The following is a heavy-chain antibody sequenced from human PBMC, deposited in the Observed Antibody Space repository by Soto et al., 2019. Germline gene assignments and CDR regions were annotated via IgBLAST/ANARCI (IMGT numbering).Heavy chain of an antibody. CDR3: AKDWRYNYHTDAFDI. J-gene: IGHJ3*02. D-gene: IGHD5-18*01. V-gene: IGHV3-30*18. Sequence: QVQLVESGGGVVQPGRSLRLSCAASRFPFSTYGMHWVRQAPGKGLEWVAVISYDGSEKYYADSVKGRFTISRDNSKNTLYLQMDSLRTEDTAVYFCAKDWRYNYHTDAFDIWGQGTMVTVSS. CDR1: RFPFSTYG. CDR2: ISYDGSEK.